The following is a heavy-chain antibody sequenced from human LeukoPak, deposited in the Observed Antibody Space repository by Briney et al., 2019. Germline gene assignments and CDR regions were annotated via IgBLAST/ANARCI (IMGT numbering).Heavy chain of an antibody. CDR1: GYTYSSYG. Sequence: ASVKVSCKSSGYTYSSYGISWVRQAPGQGLEWMGWISGFNCNTNYVQKFQGRVTMTTDTSTTTAYMELRSLRSDDTAVYYCARVTLRDGYNLDYWGQGALVTVSS. D-gene: IGHD5-24*01. CDR2: ISGFNCNT. J-gene: IGHJ4*02. V-gene: IGHV1-18*01. CDR3: ARVTLRDGYNLDY.